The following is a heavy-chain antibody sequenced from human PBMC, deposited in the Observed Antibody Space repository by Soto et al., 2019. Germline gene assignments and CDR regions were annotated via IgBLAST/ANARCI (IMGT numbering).Heavy chain of an antibody. V-gene: IGHV2-5*02. CDR2: IYWDDDK. CDR1: GFSLSSTRMA. CDR3: AHIVVAGLGYYFDY. J-gene: IGHJ4*02. Sequence: QITLKESGPPLVKPTQTLTLTCTFSGFSLSSTRMAVGWIRQPPGKALEWVALIYWDDDKRYRPFLKSRLTITKDTSKNQVVLTMSNMDPVDTARYYCAHIVVAGLGYYFDYWGPGTLVTVSS. D-gene: IGHD6-19*01.